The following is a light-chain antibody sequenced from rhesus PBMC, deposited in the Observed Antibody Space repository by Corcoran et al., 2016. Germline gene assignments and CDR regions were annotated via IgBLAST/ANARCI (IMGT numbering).Light chain of an antibody. Sequence: DIQMTQSPSSLSASVGDTVTITCRASQSINIWLAWYQQKPGKAPKLLIYKAATLQNGVPSRFSGSGYGTDFTLNISSLQSEDFATYDCQQYNTSPPYSFGQGTKVDIK. CDR1: QSINIW. J-gene: IGKJ2*01. V-gene: IGKV1-22*01. CDR2: KAA. CDR3: QQYNTSPPYS.